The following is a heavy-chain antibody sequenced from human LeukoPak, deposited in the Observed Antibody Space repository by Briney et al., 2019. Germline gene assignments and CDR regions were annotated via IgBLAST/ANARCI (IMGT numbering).Heavy chain of an antibody. CDR1: GFTFSSYA. V-gene: IGHV3-23*01. Sequence: GGSLRLSYAASGFTFSSYAMGRVRQAPGKGLEWVSAITASGGNTYYADSVKGRFTISRDNSKNTLYLQVNSLRAEDTAVYYCAKGNGYSYGRYYFDYWGQGTLVTVSS. D-gene: IGHD5-18*01. CDR3: AKGNGYSYGRYYFDY. CDR2: ITASGGNT. J-gene: IGHJ4*02.